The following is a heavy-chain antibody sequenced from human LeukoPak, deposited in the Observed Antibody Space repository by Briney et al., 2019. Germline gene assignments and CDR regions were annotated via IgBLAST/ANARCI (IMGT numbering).Heavy chain of an antibody. CDR1: GGSFSGYY. CDR3: ANRYGSGSYSYGYWY. V-gene: IGHV4-34*01. J-gene: IGHJ4*02. D-gene: IGHD3-10*01. Sequence: SETLSLTCAVYGGSFSGYYWSWIRQPPGKGLEWIGEINHSGSTNYNPSLKGRVTISVDTSKNQFSLKLSSVTAADTAVYYCANRYGSGSYSYGYWYWGQGTLVTVSS. CDR2: INHSGST.